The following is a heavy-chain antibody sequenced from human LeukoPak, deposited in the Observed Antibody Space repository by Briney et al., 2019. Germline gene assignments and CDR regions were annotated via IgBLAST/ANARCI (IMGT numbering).Heavy chain of an antibody. CDR2: IDHRGST. Sequence: PSDTLSLTCAVYTDSFSGFYWTWIRQSPGKGLEWIGEIDHRGSTKYNPSLQSRVTMSIDTPKNHFSLRLNSVTAADTAVYYCARQGGHGYDLFPYWGQGILVTVST. J-gene: IGHJ4*02. V-gene: IGHV4-34*01. CDR1: TDSFSGFY. CDR3: ARQGGHGYDLFPY. D-gene: IGHD5-12*01.